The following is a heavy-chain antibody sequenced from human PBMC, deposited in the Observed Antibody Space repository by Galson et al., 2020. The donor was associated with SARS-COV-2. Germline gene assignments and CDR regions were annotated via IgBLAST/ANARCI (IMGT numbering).Heavy chain of an antibody. CDR2: IYYSGST. J-gene: IGHJ5*02. Sequence: SETLSLTCTVSGGSISSSSYYWGWIRQPPGKGLEWIGSIYYSGSTYYNPSLKSRVTISVDTSKNQFSLKLSSVTAADTAVYYCARDRVITGWVVTWGFDPWGQGTLVTVSS. V-gene: IGHV4-39*07. CDR3: ARDRVITGWVVTWGFDP. D-gene: IGHD3-16*01. CDR1: GGSISSSSYY.